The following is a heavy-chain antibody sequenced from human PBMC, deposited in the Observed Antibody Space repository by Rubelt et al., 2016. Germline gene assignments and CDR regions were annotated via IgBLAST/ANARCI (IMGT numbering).Heavy chain of an antibody. CDR3: ARGSGADGVVIEAGY. V-gene: IGHV4-34*01. D-gene: IGHD3-3*01. CDR1: GGSFSGYY. J-gene: IGHJ4*02. CDR2: INHSGRT. Sequence: QVQLQQWGAGLLKPSETLSLTCAVYGGSFSGYYWSWIRQPPGKGLEWIGAINHSGRTNYNPSLKSRVTISVDTSKNQFSRRLSSVNAADTAVYHCARGSGADGVVIEAGYWGQGTPVTVSS.